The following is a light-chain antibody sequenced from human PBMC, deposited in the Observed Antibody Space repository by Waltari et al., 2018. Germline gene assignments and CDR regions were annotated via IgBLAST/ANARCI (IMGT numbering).Light chain of an antibody. CDR3: QQYYSTPYT. J-gene: IGKJ2*01. CDR1: QSVSNNY. V-gene: IGKV3-20*01. CDR2: GAS. Sequence: NVLTQSPGTLSLSPGERATLSCRASQSVSNNYLAWFQQQPGQAPRLLIYGASSRATGIPDRFSGSGSGTDFTLTISSLQAEDVAVYYCQQYYSTPYTFGQGTKLEIK.